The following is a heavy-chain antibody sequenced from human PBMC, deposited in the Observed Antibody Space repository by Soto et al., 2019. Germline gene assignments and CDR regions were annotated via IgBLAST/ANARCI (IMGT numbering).Heavy chain of an antibody. D-gene: IGHD4-17*01. CDR3: AREAGTTVTTYGMDV. CDR2: IGTAGDT. CDR1: GFTFSSYD. Sequence: EVQLVESGGGLVQPGGSLRLSCAASGFTFSSYDMHWVRKATGKGLEWVSAIGTAGDTYYPGSVKGRFTISRENAKNSLYLQMNSLRAGDTAVYYCAREAGTTVTTYGMDVWGQGTTVTVSS. V-gene: IGHV3-13*04. J-gene: IGHJ6*02.